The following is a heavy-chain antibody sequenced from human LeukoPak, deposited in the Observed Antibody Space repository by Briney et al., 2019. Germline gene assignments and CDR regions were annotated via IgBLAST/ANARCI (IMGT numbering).Heavy chain of an antibody. CDR3: AKTRPLDSSSWSHGDY. CDR1: GFTFSSYA. CDR2: ISGSGDST. Sequence: GGSLRLSCAVSGFTFSSYAMSWVRQAPGKGLEWVSAISGSGDSTYYGDSVKGRFTISRDNSKNTLYLQMNSLRAEDTAVYYCAKTRPLDSSSWSHGDYWGQGTLVTVSS. J-gene: IGHJ4*02. D-gene: IGHD6-13*01. V-gene: IGHV3-23*01.